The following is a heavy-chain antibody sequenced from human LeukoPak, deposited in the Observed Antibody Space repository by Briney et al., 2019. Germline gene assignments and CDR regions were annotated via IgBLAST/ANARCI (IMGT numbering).Heavy chain of an antibody. Sequence: SETLSLTCTVSGGSINNYYWSWIRQPPGKRLEWIGYISYSGTTNYNPSLKSRVTISVDTSKNQFSLKLTSVTAADTAVYYCARGSSRSSGRFFDYWGQGTLVTVSS. CDR2: ISYSGTT. V-gene: IGHV4-59*01. CDR1: GGSINNYY. J-gene: IGHJ4*02. D-gene: IGHD6-19*01. CDR3: ARGSSRSSGRFFDY.